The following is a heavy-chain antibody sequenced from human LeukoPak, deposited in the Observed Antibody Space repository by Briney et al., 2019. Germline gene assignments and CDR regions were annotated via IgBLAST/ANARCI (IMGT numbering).Heavy chain of an antibody. D-gene: IGHD4-17*01. V-gene: IGHV3-23*01. CDR3: AKILTAVTSFYFGMDV. CDR1: GFSFSSFP. CDR2: ISGSGSDT. J-gene: IGHJ6*02. Sequence: PGGSLRLSYTTSGFSFSSFPMSCVRQAPGKGLEWVAAISGSGSDTYYTDSVRGRFTISRDNSRNTFYLQMNSLRVEDTAVYYCAKILTAVTSFYFGMDVWGQGTTVTVSS.